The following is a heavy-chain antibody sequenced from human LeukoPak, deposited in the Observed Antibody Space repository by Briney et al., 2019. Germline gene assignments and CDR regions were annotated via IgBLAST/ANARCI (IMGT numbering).Heavy chain of an antibody. CDR2: IYTNGGA. CDR1: GGSVTSGNYY. J-gene: IGHJ4*02. CDR3: AREPPGY. V-gene: IGHV4-61*02. Sequence: SETLSLTCTVSGGSVTSGNYYWNWIRQPAGKGLEWIGRIYTNGGASYNPSLKSRVTISIDASKNQFSLKLSSVTAADTAVHCCAREPPGYWGQGILVTVSS.